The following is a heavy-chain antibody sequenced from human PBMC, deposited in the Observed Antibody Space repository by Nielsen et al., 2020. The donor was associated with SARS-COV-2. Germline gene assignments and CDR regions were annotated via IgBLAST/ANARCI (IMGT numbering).Heavy chain of an antibody. V-gene: IGHV3-66*01. Sequence: GESLKISCAASGFTVSSNYMSWVRQAPGKGLEWVSVIYSGGSTYYADSVKGRFTISRDNSKNTLYLQMNSLRAEDTAVYYCARERAVAGTKHIDYWGQGTLVTVSS. CDR3: ARERAVAGTKHIDY. D-gene: IGHD6-19*01. CDR1: GFTVSSNY. J-gene: IGHJ4*02. CDR2: IYSGGST.